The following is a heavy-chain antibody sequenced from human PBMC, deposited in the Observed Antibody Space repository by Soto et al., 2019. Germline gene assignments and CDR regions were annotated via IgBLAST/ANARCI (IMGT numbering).Heavy chain of an antibody. J-gene: IGHJ2*01. CDR3: ARGPVLVVTAIWYFDL. Sequence: LRLSCAASGFTFSSYSMNWVRQAPGKGLEWVSSISSSSSYIYYADSVKGRFTISRDNAKNSLYLQMNSLRAEDTAVYYCARGPVLVVTAIWYFDLWGRGTLVTVSS. D-gene: IGHD2-21*02. V-gene: IGHV3-21*04. CDR2: ISSSSSYI. CDR1: GFTFSSYS.